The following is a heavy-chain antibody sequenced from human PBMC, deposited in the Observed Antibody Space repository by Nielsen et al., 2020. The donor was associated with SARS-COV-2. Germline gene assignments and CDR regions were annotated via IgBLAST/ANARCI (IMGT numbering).Heavy chain of an antibody. CDR3: ARGNGWGSYFDY. J-gene: IGHJ4*02. V-gene: IGHV3-30-3*01. CDR1: GFTFSSYA. CDR2: ISYDGSND. D-gene: IGHD7-27*01. Sequence: GESLKISCAASGFTFSSYAMHWVRQAPGKGLEWVAVISYDGSNDYYADSVRGRFTISRDNSKNTLFLQMNSLRAEDTAVYYCARGNGWGSYFDYGGQGTLVTVSS.